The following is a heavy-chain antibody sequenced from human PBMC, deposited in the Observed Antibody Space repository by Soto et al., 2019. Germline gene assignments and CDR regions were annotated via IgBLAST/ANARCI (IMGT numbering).Heavy chain of an antibody. D-gene: IGHD1-26*01. CDR1: GGSISSYY. V-gene: IGHV4-4*07. Sequence: SETLSLTCTVSGGSISSYYWSWIRQPAGKGLEWIGRIYTSGSTNYNPSLKSRVTMSVDTSKNQFSLKLSSVTAADTAVYYCARGRSGSYSFFDYYYGMDVWGQGTTVTVSS. J-gene: IGHJ6*02. CDR3: ARGRSGSYSFFDYYYGMDV. CDR2: IYTSGST.